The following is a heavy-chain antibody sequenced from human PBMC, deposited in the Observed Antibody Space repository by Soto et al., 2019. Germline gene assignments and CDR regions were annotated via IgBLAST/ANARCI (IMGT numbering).Heavy chain of an antibody. CDR3: ARESSDYGSGSYYKRWFDP. V-gene: IGHV4-34*01. CDR2: INHSGST. D-gene: IGHD3-10*01. Sequence: SETLSLTCAVYGGSFSGYYWSWIRQPPGKGLEWIGEINHSGSTNYNPSLKSRVTISVDTSKNQFSLKLSSVTAADTAVYYCARESSDYGSGSYYKRWFDPWGQGTLVT. J-gene: IGHJ5*02. CDR1: GGSFSGYY.